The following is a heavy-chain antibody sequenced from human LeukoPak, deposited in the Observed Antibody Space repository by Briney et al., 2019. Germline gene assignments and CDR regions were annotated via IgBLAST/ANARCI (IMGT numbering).Heavy chain of an antibody. CDR2: ISSSSSYI. CDR3: ARDLDDFWSGYYMDY. CDR1: GFTFSSYS. D-gene: IGHD3-3*01. Sequence: TGGSLRLSCAASGFTFSSYSMNRVRQAPGKGLEWVSSISSSSSYIYYADSVKGRFTISRDNAKNSLYLQMNSLRAEDTAVYYCARDLDDFWSGYYMDYWGQGTLVTVSS. V-gene: IGHV3-21*01. J-gene: IGHJ4*02.